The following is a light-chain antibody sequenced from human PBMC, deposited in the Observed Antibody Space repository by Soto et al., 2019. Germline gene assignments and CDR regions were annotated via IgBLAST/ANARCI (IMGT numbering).Light chain of an antibody. J-gene: IGKJ4*01. V-gene: IGKV3-15*01. CDR1: QSVSSN. Sequence: EIVMTQSPATLSVSPGERATLSCRASQSVSSNLAWYQHKPGQAPRLLIYGASTRATGIPARFRGSGSGTEFTLTIDSLQSEDFAVYHCQQYDDWPPAFGGGTKVDIK. CDR2: GAS. CDR3: QQYDDWPPA.